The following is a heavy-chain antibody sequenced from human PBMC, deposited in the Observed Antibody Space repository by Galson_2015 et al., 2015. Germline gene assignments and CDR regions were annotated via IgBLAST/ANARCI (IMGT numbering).Heavy chain of an antibody. Sequence: SLRLSCAASGFTFSDYYMSWIRQAPGKGLEWVSYISSSGSAIYYADSVKGRFTISRDNAKNSLYLQMNSLRAEDTAVYYCARDRRIAAAGRTRESFDSWGQGTLVTVSS. CDR2: ISSSGSAI. CDR3: ARDRRIAAAGRTRESFDS. CDR1: GFTFSDYY. V-gene: IGHV3-11*01. J-gene: IGHJ4*02. D-gene: IGHD6-13*01.